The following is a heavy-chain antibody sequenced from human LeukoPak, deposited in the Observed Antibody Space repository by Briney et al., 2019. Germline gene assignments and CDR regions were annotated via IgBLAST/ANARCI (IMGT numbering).Heavy chain of an antibody. CDR1: GGSISSGGYY. CDR2: IYYSGST. J-gene: IGHJ4*02. D-gene: IGHD4-17*01. V-gene: IGHV4-31*03. CDR3: ARVDDYGDFGLDY. Sequence: ASETLSLTCTVSGGSISSGGYYWSWIRQHPGKGLEWIVYIYYSGSTYYNPSLKSRVTISVDTSKNQFSLKLSSVTAADTAVYYCARVDDYGDFGLDYWGQGTLVTVSS.